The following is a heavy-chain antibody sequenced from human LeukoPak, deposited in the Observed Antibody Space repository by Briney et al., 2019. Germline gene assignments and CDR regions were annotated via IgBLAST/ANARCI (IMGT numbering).Heavy chain of an antibody. Sequence: SQTLSLTCAISGDSVSSNSTAWNWIRHSPSRGLEWLGRTYYRSKWYNDYAVSVKSRITINPDTFKNQFSLQLNSVTPEDTAVYYCARGGGAFDIWGQGTMVTVSS. CDR2: TYYRSKWYN. D-gene: IGHD1-26*01. J-gene: IGHJ3*02. CDR3: ARGGGAFDI. CDR1: GDSVSSNSTA. V-gene: IGHV6-1*01.